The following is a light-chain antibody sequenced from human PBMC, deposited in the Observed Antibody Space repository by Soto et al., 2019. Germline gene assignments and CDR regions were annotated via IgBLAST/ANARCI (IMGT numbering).Light chain of an antibody. Sequence: DIVLTQSPGTLSLSPGERATLSCRASHIISSSYLAWYQQKPGQAPRLLMYGISRRATGIPDRFSGSGSGTDFTLTITRLEPEDFAVYYCQQYASLPRTFGQGTKVDIK. CDR2: GIS. CDR3: QQYASLPRT. J-gene: IGKJ1*01. V-gene: IGKV3-20*01. CDR1: HIISSSY.